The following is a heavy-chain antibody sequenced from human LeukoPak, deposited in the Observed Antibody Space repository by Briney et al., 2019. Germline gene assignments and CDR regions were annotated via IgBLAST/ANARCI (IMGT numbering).Heavy chain of an antibody. Sequence: SETLSLTCTVSGGSISSYYWGWIRLPPGKGLEWIGSIYYSGSTYYNPSLKSRVTISVDTSKNQFSLKLSSVTAADTAVYYCAKDSSGYYSPYYFDYWGQGTLVTVSS. CDR2: IYYSGST. D-gene: IGHD3-22*01. J-gene: IGHJ4*02. CDR3: AKDSSGYYSPYYFDY. V-gene: IGHV4-39*01. CDR1: GGSISSYY.